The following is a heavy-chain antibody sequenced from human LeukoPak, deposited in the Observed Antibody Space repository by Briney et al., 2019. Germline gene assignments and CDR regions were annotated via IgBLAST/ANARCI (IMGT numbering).Heavy chain of an antibody. CDR1: GGTFSSYA. J-gene: IGHJ3*02. D-gene: IGHD4-23*01. CDR3: ARDDYGGRDAFDI. CDR2: IIPIFGTA. Sequence: ASVKVSCKASGGTFSSYAISWVRQAPGQGLEWMGGIIPIFGTANYAQKFQGRVTITADKSTSTAYMELSSLRSEDTAVYYCARDDYGGRDAFDIWGQGTMVTVSS. V-gene: IGHV1-69*06.